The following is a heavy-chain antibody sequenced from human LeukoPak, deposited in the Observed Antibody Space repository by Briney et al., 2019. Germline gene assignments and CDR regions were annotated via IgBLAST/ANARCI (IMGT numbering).Heavy chain of an antibody. CDR1: GGSFSGYY. D-gene: IGHD3-16*02. CDR2: INHSGST. Sequence: SETLSLTCAVYGGSFSGYYWSWIRQPPGKGLEWIGEINHSGSTNYNPSLKSRVTISVDTSKNQFSLKLSSVTAADTAVYYCARGGNYDYVWGSYRRGSYFDYWGQETLVTVSS. CDR3: ARGGNYDYVWGSYRRGSYFDY. V-gene: IGHV4-34*01. J-gene: IGHJ4*02.